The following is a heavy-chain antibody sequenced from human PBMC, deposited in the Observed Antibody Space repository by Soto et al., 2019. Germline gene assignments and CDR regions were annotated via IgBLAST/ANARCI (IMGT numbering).Heavy chain of an antibody. CDR3: AREGSPYSSSWYSDY. CDR2: ISAYNGNT. J-gene: IGHJ4*02. V-gene: IGHV1-18*04. CDR1: GYTFTSYG. D-gene: IGHD6-13*01. Sequence: ASVKVSFKASGYTFTSYGISWVRPAPGQGLELMGWISAYNGNTNYAQKLQGRVTMNTDTSTSTAYMELRSLRSDDTAVYYCAREGSPYSSSWYSDYWGQGTLVTVSS.